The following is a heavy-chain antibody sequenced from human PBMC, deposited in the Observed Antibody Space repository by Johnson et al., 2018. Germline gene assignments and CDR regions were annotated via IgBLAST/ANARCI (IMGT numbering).Heavy chain of an antibody. CDR3: ARHGSYSPFQH. D-gene: IGHD1-26*01. CDR1: GGSVSSGSYY. Sequence: QVQLQESGPGLVKXSETXSLXCTVSGGSVSSGSYYWSWIRQPPGKGLEWIGYIYYSGSTNYNPSLKSRVTISVDTSKNQFSLKLSSVTAADTAVYYCARHGSYSPFQHWGQGTLVTVSS. V-gene: IGHV4-61*01. CDR2: IYYSGST. J-gene: IGHJ1*01.